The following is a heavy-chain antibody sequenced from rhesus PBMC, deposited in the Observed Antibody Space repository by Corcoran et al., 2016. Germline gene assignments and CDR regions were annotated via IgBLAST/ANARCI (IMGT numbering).Heavy chain of an antibody. CDR3: AGRDFWTGSDC. V-gene: IGHV4-106*01. CDR1: GGSISDDYY. D-gene: IGHD3-3*01. Sequence: QVQLQESGPGLVKPSETLSLTCAVSGGSISDDYYWSWLRQPPGKGLWWIGYIFGSGGGTNYNPSLKNRVPISIDTSKTQFSLELSSVTAADTAVYYCAGRDFWTGSDCWGQGVLVTVSS. CDR2: IFGSGGGT. J-gene: IGHJ4*01.